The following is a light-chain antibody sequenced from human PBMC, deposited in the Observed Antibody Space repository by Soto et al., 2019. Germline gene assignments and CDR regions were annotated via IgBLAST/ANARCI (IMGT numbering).Light chain of an antibody. CDR2: DAS. J-gene: IGKJ5*01. V-gene: IGKV3-11*01. CDR3: QQRSNWPSIT. CDR1: QSVSSY. Sequence: EIVLTQSPATLALSPCEGATLPCRASQSVSSYLAWYQQKPGQAPRLLISDASNRAPGIPVRFSGSGFGTDFTLTISSLEAEDSAVYYCQQRSNWPSITFGQGTRLEIK.